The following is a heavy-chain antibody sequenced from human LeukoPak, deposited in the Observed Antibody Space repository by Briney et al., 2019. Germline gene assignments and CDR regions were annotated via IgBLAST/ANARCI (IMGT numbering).Heavy chain of an antibody. CDR2: IYYSGST. D-gene: IGHD3-10*01. CDR3: ARQKYGSGSYAFDY. V-gene: IGHV4-59*08. CDR1: GGSISSYY. Sequence: SETLSLTCTVSGGSISSYYWSWIRQPPGKGLEWIGYIYYSGSTNYNPSLKSRVTISVDTSKNQFSLKLSSVTAADTAVYYCARQKYGSGSYAFDYWGRGTLVTVSS. J-gene: IGHJ4*02.